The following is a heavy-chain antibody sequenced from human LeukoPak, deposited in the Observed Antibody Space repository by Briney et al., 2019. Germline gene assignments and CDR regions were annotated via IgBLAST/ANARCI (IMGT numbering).Heavy chain of an antibody. J-gene: IGHJ6*03. V-gene: IGHV3-15*01. CDR3: TTVVPAAKSYYYMDV. CDR2: IKSKTDGGTT. Sequence: GGPLRLSCAASGFTISNAWMSWVRQAPGKGLEWVGRIKSKTDGGTTDYAAPVKGTFTISRDDSKDTMYVQMSSLKTEDTAVYYCTTVVPAAKSYYYMDVWAKGITVSVSS. D-gene: IGHD2-2*01. CDR1: GFTISNAW.